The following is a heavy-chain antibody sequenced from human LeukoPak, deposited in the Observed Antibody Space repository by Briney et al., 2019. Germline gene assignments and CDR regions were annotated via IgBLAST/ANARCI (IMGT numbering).Heavy chain of an antibody. V-gene: IGHV3-30*02. Sequence: GGSLRLSCAASGFTFSSYGMHWVRQAPGKGLEWVAFKQNDGSTTFYAESVKGRFTISRDNSKNTLYLQMNSLRAEDTAVYYCARGGSYLSAFDIWGQGTMVTVSS. D-gene: IGHD1-26*01. CDR1: GFTFSSYG. CDR2: KQNDGSTT. J-gene: IGHJ3*02. CDR3: ARGGSYLSAFDI.